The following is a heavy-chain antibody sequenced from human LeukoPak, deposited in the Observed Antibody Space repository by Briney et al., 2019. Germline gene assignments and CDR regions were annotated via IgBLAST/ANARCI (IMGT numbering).Heavy chain of an antibody. D-gene: IGHD1-7*01. J-gene: IGHJ6*03. CDR2: ISAYNGNT. Sequence: ASVKVSCKASGYTFTSYGISWVRQAPGQGLEWMGWISAYNGNTNYAQKLQGRVTMTTDTSTSTAYMELRSLRSDDTAVYYCARDRTGTTVGGYYYYRDVWGKGTTVTVSS. V-gene: IGHV1-18*01. CDR1: GYTFTSYG. CDR3: ARDRTGTTVGGYYYYRDV.